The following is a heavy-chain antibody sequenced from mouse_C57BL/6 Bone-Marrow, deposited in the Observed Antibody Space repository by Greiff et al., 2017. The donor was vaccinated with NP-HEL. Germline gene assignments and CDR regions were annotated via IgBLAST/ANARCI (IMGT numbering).Heavy chain of an antibody. CDR3: TRDRGFTIAMDY. CDR2: ISSGGDYI. CDR1: GFTFSSYA. V-gene: IGHV5-9-1*02. D-gene: IGHD2-12*01. Sequence: EVKLVESGEGLVKPGGSLKLSCAASGFTFSSYAMSWVRQTPEKRLEWVAYISSGGDYIYYADTVKGRFTISRDNARNTLYLQMSSLKSEDTAMYYCTRDRGFTIAMDYWGQGTSVTVSS. J-gene: IGHJ4*01.